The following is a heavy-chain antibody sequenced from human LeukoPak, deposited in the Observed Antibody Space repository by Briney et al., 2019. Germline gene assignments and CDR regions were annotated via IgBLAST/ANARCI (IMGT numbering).Heavy chain of an antibody. D-gene: IGHD5-12*01. Sequence: GGSLRLSCTSSTFTLGSYWMHWVRQVPGGGLMWVARMNNDGSGTNYADSVKGRFTISRDNAKNTLYLQMNRLRVEDTAVYYCARGGAGYFFDFWGQGTLVTVSS. CDR3: ARGGAGYFFDF. CDR1: TFTLGSYW. V-gene: IGHV3-74*01. CDR2: MNNDGSGT. J-gene: IGHJ4*02.